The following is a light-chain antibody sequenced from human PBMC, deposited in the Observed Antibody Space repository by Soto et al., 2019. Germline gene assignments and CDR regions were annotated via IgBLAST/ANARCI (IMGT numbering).Light chain of an antibody. CDR1: QSVSSN. CDR3: QQYNNWPPWT. CDR2: GAS. Sequence: EIVMTQSPATLSVYQGERATLSCRASQSVSSNLAWYQQKPGQAPRLLIYGASTRATGIPARFSGSGSGTEFTLTISSLQSEDFAVYYCQQYNNWPPWTFGQGSMVDIK. J-gene: IGKJ1*01. V-gene: IGKV3-15*01.